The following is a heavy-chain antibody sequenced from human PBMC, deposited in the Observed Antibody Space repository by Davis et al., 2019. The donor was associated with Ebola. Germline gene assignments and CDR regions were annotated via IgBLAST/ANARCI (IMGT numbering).Heavy chain of an antibody. CDR1: GFSFSRYW. D-gene: IGHD6-13*01. Sequence: KVSCKGSGFSFSRYWIGWVRQMPGKGLEWMGIIYPGDPETRYSPSFEGQVTISADESISTVYLQWSSLKTSDTAMYYCARVLDISVAAAGPFDSWGQGTLVTVSS. V-gene: IGHV5-51*01. CDR3: ARVLDISVAAAGPFDS. CDR2: IYPGDPET. J-gene: IGHJ4*02.